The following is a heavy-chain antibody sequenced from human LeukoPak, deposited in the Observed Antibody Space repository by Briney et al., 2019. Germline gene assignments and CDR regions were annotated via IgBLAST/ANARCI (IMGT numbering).Heavy chain of an antibody. Sequence: PSETLSLTCAVYGGSFSGYYWSWIRQPPGKGLEWIGEINQSGSTNYNPSLKSRVTISADTSKTQFSLKQSSVTGADTAVYYCARVGFLGSDAFDIWGQGTMVTVSS. D-gene: IGHD2/OR15-2a*01. J-gene: IGHJ3*02. CDR3: ARVGFLGSDAFDI. CDR2: INQSGST. CDR1: GGSFSGYY. V-gene: IGHV4-34*01.